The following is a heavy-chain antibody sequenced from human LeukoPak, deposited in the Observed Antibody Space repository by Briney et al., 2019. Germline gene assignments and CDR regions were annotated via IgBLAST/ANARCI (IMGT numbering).Heavy chain of an antibody. D-gene: IGHD4-11*01. V-gene: IGHV3-33*01. CDR3: ARDAQRGFDYSNSLEY. J-gene: IGHJ4*02. Sequence: GGSLRLSCAAAGFTFSHYGMHWVRQAPGKGLEWVAVIWSDGTNQYYGDSVKGRFTISRDDSGNTVYLQMNSLRPEDTGVYYCARDAQRGFDYSNSLEYWGQGTPVTVS. CDR1: GFTFSHYG. CDR2: IWSDGTNQ.